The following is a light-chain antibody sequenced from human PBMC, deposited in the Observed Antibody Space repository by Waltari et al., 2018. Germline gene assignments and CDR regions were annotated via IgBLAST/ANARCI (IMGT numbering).Light chain of an antibody. CDR1: SGHSSNI. V-gene: IGLV4-69*01. J-gene: IGLJ3*02. Sequence: QLVLTQSPSASASLGASVKLTCTLSSGHSSNIIARLQQQPEKGPRYLMKVNSDGSHSKGDEIPDRFSGSSSGAERYLTISSVQSEDEADYYCQTGGHGTWVFGGGTTLTVL. CDR3: QTGGHGTWV. CDR2: VNSDGSH.